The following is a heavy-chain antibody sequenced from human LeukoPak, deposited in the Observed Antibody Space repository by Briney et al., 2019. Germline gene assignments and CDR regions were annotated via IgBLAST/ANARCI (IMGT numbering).Heavy chain of an antibody. CDR1: GFTFSDYY. D-gene: IGHD3-10*01. CDR2: ISSSGSTI. V-gene: IGHV3-11*04. Sequence: GGSLRLSCAASGFTFSDYYMSWIRQAPGKGLECVSYISSSGSTIYYADSVQGRFTISRDNAKNSLYLQMNSLRAEDTAVYYCASPVLLWFGELLFRPMDVWGKGTTVTVSS. CDR3: ASPVLLWFGELLFRPMDV. J-gene: IGHJ6*04.